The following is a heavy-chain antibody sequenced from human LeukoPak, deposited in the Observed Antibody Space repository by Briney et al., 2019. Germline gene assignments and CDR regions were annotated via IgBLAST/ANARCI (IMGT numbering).Heavy chain of an antibody. J-gene: IGHJ6*02. CDR2: IYPGDSDT. V-gene: IGHV5-51*01. CDR3: AILGYCSGGSCYSSYYYYYGMDV. CDR1: GYSFTSYW. Sequence: GKSLKISCKGSGYSFTSYWIGWVRQMPGKGLEWMGIIYPGDSDTRYSPSFQGQVTISADKSISTAYLQWSSLKASDTAMYYCAILGYCSGGSCYSSYYYYYGMDVWGQGTTVTVS. D-gene: IGHD2-15*01.